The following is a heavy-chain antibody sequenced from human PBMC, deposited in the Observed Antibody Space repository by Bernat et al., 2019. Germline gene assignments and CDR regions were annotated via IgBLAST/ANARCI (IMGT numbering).Heavy chain of an antibody. D-gene: IGHD2-15*01. CDR3: AKGRRVVAATPDY. J-gene: IGHJ4*02. Sequence: QVQLVESGGGLVKPGGSLRLSCAASGFTFSDYYMSWIRQAPGKGLDWVSYISSSSSYTNYADSVKGRFTISRDNSKNTLYLQMNSLRAEDTAVYYCAKGRRVVAATPDYWGQGTLVTVSS. CDR2: ISSSSSYT. CDR1: GFTFSDYY. V-gene: IGHV3-11*06.